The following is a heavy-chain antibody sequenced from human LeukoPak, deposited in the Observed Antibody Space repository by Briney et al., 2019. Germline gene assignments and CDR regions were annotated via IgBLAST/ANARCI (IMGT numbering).Heavy chain of an antibody. CDR1: GGTFSSYA. V-gene: IGHV1-69*13. J-gene: IGHJ3*02. CDR3: ARARKSVVAATPAFDI. D-gene: IGHD2-15*01. Sequence: SVKVSCKASGGTFSSYAISWVRQAPVQGLEWMGGIIPIFGTANYAQKFQGRVTITADESTSTAYMELSSLRSEDTAVYYCARARKSVVAATPAFDIWGQGTMVTVSS. CDR2: IIPIFGTA.